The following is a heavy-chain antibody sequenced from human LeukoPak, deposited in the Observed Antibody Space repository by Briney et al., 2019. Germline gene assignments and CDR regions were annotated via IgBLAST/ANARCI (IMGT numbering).Heavy chain of an antibody. CDR2: IYTSGST. CDR3: ARGVGATTGFDY. Sequence: SETLSLTCTVSGGSISSGSYYWSWIRQPAGKGLEWIGRIYTSGSTNYNPSLESRVTISVDTSKNQFSLKLSSVTAADTAVYYCARGVGATTGFDYWGQGTLVTVSS. J-gene: IGHJ4*02. D-gene: IGHD1-26*01. CDR1: GGSISSGSYY. V-gene: IGHV4-61*02.